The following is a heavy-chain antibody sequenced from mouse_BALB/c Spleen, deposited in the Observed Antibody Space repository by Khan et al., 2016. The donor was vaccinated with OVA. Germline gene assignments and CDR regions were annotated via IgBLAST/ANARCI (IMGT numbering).Heavy chain of an antibody. CDR1: GYSITSNYA. V-gene: IGHV3-2*02. CDR3: ARQNYYGYALDY. CDR2: ISYSGST. Sequence: EVQLVESGPGLVKPSQSLSLTCTVTGYSITSNYAWSWIRQLPGNKLEWMGYISYSGSTNYNPSLKSRISVTRDTSENQFFLQLNSVTTEDTATYYCARQNYYGYALDYWGQGTSVTVSS. J-gene: IGHJ4*01. D-gene: IGHD1-1*01.